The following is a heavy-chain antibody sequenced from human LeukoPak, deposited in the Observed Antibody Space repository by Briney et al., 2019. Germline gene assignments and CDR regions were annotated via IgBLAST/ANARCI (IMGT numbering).Heavy chain of an antibody. J-gene: IGHJ4*02. CDR3: AKDHSNALLWFGEVIRKTRDGYFDY. Sequence: GGSLRLSCAASGFTVSSNYMSWVRQAPGKGLEWVAFIRYDGSNKYYADSVKGRFTISRDNSKNTLYLQMNSLRAEDTAVYYCAKDHSNALLWFGEVIRKTRDGYFDYWGQGTLVTVSS. CDR2: IRYDGSNK. V-gene: IGHV3-30*02. D-gene: IGHD3-10*01. CDR1: GFTVSSNY.